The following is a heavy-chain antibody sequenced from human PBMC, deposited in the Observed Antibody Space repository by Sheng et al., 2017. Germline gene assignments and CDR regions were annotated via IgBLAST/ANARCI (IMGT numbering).Heavy chain of an antibody. Sequence: QVQLVESGGGVVQPGRSLRLSCAASGFTFSSYAMHWVRQAPGKGLEWVAVISYDGSNKYYADSVKGRFTISRDNSKNTLYLQMNSLRAEDTAVYYCARAYDFWSGYPRADFDYWGQGTLVTVSS. V-gene: IGHV3-30*04. CDR2: ISYDGSNK. D-gene: IGHD3-3*01. CDR3: ARAYDFWSGYPRADFDY. CDR1: GFTFSSYA. J-gene: IGHJ4*02.